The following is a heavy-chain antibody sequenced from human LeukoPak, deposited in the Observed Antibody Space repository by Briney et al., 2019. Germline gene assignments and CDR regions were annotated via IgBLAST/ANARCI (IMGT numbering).Heavy chain of an antibody. Sequence: KPSETLSLTCTVSGGSISTSTYYWGWIRQPPGKGLEWIGSIFYTGNTYYNPSLKSRVTISVDTSKNQFSLRLSSVTAADTAVYYCARHVSGSSYGPLDSWGQGTLVTVSS. CDR2: IFYTGNT. D-gene: IGHD1-26*01. J-gene: IGHJ4*02. CDR1: GGSISTSTYY. CDR3: ARHVSGSSYGPLDS. V-gene: IGHV4-39*01.